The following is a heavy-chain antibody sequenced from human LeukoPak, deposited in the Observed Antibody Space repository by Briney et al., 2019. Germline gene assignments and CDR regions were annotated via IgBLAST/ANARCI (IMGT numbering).Heavy chain of an antibody. D-gene: IGHD1-26*01. J-gene: IGHJ4*02. CDR1: GFTFSSYW. V-gene: IGHV3-74*01. CDR2: IKSDGSVT. CDR3: ARDHDAVGTPIDH. Sequence: GGSLRLSCAASGFTFSSYWMHWVRQAPGEGLVWVSRIKSDGSVTWYADSVKGRFTISRDNAKNMLYLQMNSLRDEDTSVYFCARDHDAVGTPIDHWGQGNLVTVSS.